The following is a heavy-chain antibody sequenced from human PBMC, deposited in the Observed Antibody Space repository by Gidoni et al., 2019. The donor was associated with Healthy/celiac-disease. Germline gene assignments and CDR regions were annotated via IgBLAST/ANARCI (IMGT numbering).Heavy chain of an antibody. CDR1: GFTCSRYA. V-gene: IGHV3-23*01. J-gene: IGHJ4*02. D-gene: IGHD3-16*01. CDR2: ISGSGGST. CDR3: ANIMKGY. Sequence: EVQLLESGGGLVQPGGYLRRSCAASGFTCSRYAMSWVRQAPGKGLEWVSSISGSGGSTYYADSVKGRFTISRDNSKNTLYLQMNSLRAEDTAVYYCANIMKGYWGQGTLVTVSS.